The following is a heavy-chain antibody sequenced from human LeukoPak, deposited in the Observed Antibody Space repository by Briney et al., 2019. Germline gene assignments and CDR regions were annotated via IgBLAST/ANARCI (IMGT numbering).Heavy chain of an antibody. V-gene: IGHV3-21*01. J-gene: IGHJ3*02. CDR3: ARGGAAAGTDAFDI. CDR1: GFTFSSYS. Sequence: PGGSLRLSCAASGFTFSSYSMNWVRQAPGKGLEWVSYISSCSTYIFYADSVKGRFTISRDNAKNSLYLQMNSLRAEDTAVYYCARGGAAAGTDAFDIWGQGTMVTVSS. D-gene: IGHD6-13*01. CDR2: ISSCSTYI.